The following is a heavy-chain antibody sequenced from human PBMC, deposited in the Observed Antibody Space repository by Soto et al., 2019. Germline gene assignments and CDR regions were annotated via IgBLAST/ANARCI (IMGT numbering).Heavy chain of an antibody. D-gene: IGHD6-19*01. V-gene: IGHV1-18*01. CDR2: ISTYNGNT. CDR3: MRGDVGWLADLRQGELDP. J-gene: IGHJ5*02. Sequence: QVHMVQSGAEVKKPGASVKVACKASGYSFTSYGVSWVRQAPGQGLEWMGWISTYNGNTNYAQKFQDRVKMTADTSTSTAYMELGSLRSDDTAIYYCMRGDVGWLADLRQGELDPWGQGTLVTVSA. CDR1: GYSFTSYG.